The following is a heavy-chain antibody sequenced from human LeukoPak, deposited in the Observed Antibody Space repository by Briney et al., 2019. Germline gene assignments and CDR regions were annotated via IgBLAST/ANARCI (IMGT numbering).Heavy chain of an antibody. J-gene: IGHJ4*02. Sequence: SETLSLTCTVSGGSISSYYWSWIRQPPGKGLEWIGYIYYSGSTNYNPSLKSRVTISVDTSRNQFSLKLSSVTAADTAVYYCAKGGIAVAHKTVHFDYWGQGTLVTVSS. CDR3: AKGGIAVAHKTVHFDY. V-gene: IGHV4-59*01. CDR2: IYYSGST. D-gene: IGHD6-19*01. CDR1: GGSISSYY.